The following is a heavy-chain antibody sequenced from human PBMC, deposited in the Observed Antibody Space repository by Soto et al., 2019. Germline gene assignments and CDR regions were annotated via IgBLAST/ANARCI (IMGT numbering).Heavy chain of an antibody. CDR2: ISGSGGST. V-gene: IGHV3-23*01. J-gene: IGHJ4*02. D-gene: IGHD4-17*01. CDR3: ANLYGGNFDY. CDR1: GFTFSSYA. Sequence: GESLKISCAASGFTFSSYAMSWVRQAPGKGLEWVSAISGSGGSTYYADSVKGRFTISRDNSKNTLYLQMNSLRAEDTAVYYCANLYGGNFDYWGQGTLVTVSS.